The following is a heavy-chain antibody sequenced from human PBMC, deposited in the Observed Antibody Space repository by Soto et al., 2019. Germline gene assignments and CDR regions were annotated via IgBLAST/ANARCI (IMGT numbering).Heavy chain of an antibody. V-gene: IGHV1-69*13. CDR1: GGTFSSYA. Sequence: SVKVSCKASGGTFSSYAISWVRQAPGQGLEWMGGIIPIFGTANYAQKFQGRVTITADESTSTAYMELSSLRSEDTAVYYCARDYATIFGVVTDQYGMDVWGQGTTVTVSS. J-gene: IGHJ6*02. CDR2: IIPIFGTA. D-gene: IGHD3-3*01. CDR3: ARDYATIFGVVTDQYGMDV.